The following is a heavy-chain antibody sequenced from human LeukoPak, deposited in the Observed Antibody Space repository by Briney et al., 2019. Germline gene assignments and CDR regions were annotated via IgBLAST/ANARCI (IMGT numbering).Heavy chain of an antibody. V-gene: IGHV1-69*05. Sequence: SVKVSCKASGGTFSSYAINWVRQAPGQGLEWMGGFIPIFDTANYVQKFQGRVTITTDESRSTAYMELSSLRSEDTAVYYCARGRRRATDPLDRWGQGTLVTVSS. CDR2: FIPIFDTA. J-gene: IGHJ4*02. CDR1: GGTFSSYA. D-gene: IGHD1-1*01. CDR3: ARGRRRATDPLDR.